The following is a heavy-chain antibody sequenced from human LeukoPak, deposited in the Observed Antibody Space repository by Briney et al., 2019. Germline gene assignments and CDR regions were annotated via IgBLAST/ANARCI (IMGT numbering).Heavy chain of an antibody. J-gene: IGHJ4*02. CDR1: GFSFSSYA. CDR3: ARDRVTIFGVIIRGGFFDY. V-gene: IGHV3-30-3*01. Sequence: GRSLRLSCAASGFSFSSYAMYWVRQAPGKGLEWVAVMSYDGTKKYYADSVKDRFTISRDNSKNTLYLQMNSLRAEDTAVYYCARDRVTIFGVIIRGGFFDYWGQGALVTVSS. CDR2: MSYDGTKK. D-gene: IGHD3-3*01.